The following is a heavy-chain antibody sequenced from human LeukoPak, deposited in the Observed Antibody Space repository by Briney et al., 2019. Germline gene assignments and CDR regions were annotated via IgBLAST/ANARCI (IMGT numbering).Heavy chain of an antibody. CDR2: ISYDGSNK. CDR3: AKSARSPKLRYFDWLLSGAFDI. CDR1: GFTFSSYG. Sequence: GGSLRLSCAASGFTFSSYGMHWVRQPPGKGLEWVAVISYDGSNKYYADSVKGRFTISRDNSKNTLYLQMNSLRAEDTAVYYCAKSARSPKLRYFDWLLSGAFDIWGQGTMVTVSS. V-gene: IGHV3-30*18. J-gene: IGHJ3*02. D-gene: IGHD3-9*01.